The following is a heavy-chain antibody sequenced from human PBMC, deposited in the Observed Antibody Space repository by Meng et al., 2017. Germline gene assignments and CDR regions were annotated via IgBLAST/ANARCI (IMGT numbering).Heavy chain of an antibody. Sequence: GESLKISCAASGFTVSSYAMSWVRQASGKGLEWVSAISGSGGSTYYADSVKGLFTISRDNSKNTLYLQMNSLRAEDTAVYYCNYDSSGYRYRYFDYWGQGTLVTVSS. CDR1: GFTVSSYA. J-gene: IGHJ4*02. CDR3: NYDSSGYRYRYFDY. D-gene: IGHD3-22*01. V-gene: IGHV3-23*01. CDR2: ISGSGGST.